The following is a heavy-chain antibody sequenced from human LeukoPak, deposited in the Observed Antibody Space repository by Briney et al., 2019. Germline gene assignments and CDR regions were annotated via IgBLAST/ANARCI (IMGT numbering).Heavy chain of an antibody. CDR1: GFTFSSYW. V-gene: IGHV3-7*01. D-gene: IGHD1-7*01. CDR2: IKQDGSEK. J-gene: IGHJ4*02. Sequence: GGSLRLSCAASGFTFSSYWMSWVRQAPGKGLEWVANIKQDGSEKYYVDSVKGRFTISRDNAENSLYLQMNSLRAEDTAVYYCARDGEDLELLLWGQGTLVTVSS. CDR3: ARDGEDLELLL.